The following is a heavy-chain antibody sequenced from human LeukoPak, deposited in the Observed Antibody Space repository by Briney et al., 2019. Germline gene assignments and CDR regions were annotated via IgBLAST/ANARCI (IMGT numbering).Heavy chain of an antibody. D-gene: IGHD3-9*01. CDR2: ISYDGSNK. V-gene: IGHV3-30*18. CDR3: AKDVLDETYYDILTGPDY. CDR1: GFTFSSYG. J-gene: IGHJ4*02. Sequence: GRSLRLSCAASGFTFSSYGMHWVRQAPGKGLEWVAVISYDGSNKYYAGSVKGRFTISRDNSKNTLYLQMNSLRAEDTAVYYCAKDVLDETYYDILTGPDYWGQGTLVTVSS.